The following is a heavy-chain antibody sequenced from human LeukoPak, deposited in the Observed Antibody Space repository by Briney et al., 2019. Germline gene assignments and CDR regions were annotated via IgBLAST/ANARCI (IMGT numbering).Heavy chain of an antibody. CDR2: ISGFGGST. V-gene: IGHV3-23*01. D-gene: IGHD2-15*01. CDR1: GFNFSNYV. CDR3: AQDGRFGDFDH. J-gene: IGHJ4*02. Sequence: PGGSLRLSCAASGFNFSNYVISWVRQAPGKGLEWVSGISGFGGSTYYADSVEGRFTISRDNSKNTLFLQLNSLRVEDTAVYYCAQDGRFGDFDHWGQGTLVTVSS.